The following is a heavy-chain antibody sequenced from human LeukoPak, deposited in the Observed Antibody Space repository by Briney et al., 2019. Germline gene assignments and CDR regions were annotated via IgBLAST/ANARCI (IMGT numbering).Heavy chain of an antibody. CDR2: INHSGST. CDR3: ARGRYLTTSGGAAAGFLDY. Sequence: PSETLSLTCAVSGGSFSGYYWNWIRQSPGKGLEWIGEINHSGSTHYNPSLRSRVTISVDTSQKQFSLRLTSVTAADTAVYYCARGRYLTTSGGAAAGFLDYWGQGSLVTVST. V-gene: IGHV4-34*01. D-gene: IGHD6-13*01. J-gene: IGHJ4*02. CDR1: GGSFSGYY.